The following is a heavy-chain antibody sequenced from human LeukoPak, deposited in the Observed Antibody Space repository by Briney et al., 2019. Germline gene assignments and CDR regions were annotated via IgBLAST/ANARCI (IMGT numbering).Heavy chain of an antibody. J-gene: IGHJ6*02. V-gene: IGHV4-30-4*01. CDR1: GGSISSGDYY. CDR3: AREDFWSGYYTEASYYGMDV. CDR2: IYYSGST. D-gene: IGHD3-3*01. Sequence: SETLSLTCTVSGGSISSGDYYWSWIRQPPGKGLEWIGYIYYSGSTNYNPSLKSRVTISVDTSKNQFSLKLSSVTAADTAVYYCAREDFWSGYYTEASYYGMDVWGQGTTVTVSS.